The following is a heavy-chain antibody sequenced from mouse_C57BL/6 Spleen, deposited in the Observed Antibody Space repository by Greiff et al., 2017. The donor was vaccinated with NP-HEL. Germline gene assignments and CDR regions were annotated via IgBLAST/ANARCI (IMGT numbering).Heavy chain of an antibody. J-gene: IGHJ2*01. V-gene: IGHV14-4*01. CDR2: IDPENGDT. CDR3: TVDSSGYRYFDY. Sequence: EVQLQQSGAELVRPGASVKLSCTASGFNIKDDYMHWVKQRPEQGLEWIGWIDPENGDTEYASKFQGKATITADTSSNTAYLQLSSLTSEDTAVYYCTVDSSGYRYFDYGGQGTTLTVSS. D-gene: IGHD3-2*02. CDR1: GFNIKDDY.